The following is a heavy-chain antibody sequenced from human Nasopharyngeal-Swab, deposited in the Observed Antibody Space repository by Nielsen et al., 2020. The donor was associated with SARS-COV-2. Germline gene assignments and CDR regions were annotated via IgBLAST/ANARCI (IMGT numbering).Heavy chain of an antibody. V-gene: IGHV3-30*04. CDR2: ISYDGSNK. J-gene: IGHJ4*02. CDR3: AREWVGATPYFDY. D-gene: IGHD1-26*01. Sequence: GGSLRLSCAASGFTFSSYAMHWVRQAPGKGLEWVAAISYDGSNKYYADSVKGRFTISRDNSKNTLYLQMNSLRAEDTAVYYCAREWVGATPYFDYWGQGTLVTVSS. CDR1: GFTFSSYA.